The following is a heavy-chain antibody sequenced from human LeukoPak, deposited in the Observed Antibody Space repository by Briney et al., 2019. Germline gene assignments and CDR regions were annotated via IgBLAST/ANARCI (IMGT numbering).Heavy chain of an antibody. V-gene: IGHV3-74*01. Sequence: GGSLRLSCAASGFTFSSYWMCWVRQDPGKGLAWVSCIKTDGSITAYAGSVKGRFTISRDNAKNTLYLQMNSLRAEDTAVYYCARDVNYGVDVWGQGTTVSVSS. CDR3: ARDVNYGVDV. J-gene: IGHJ6*02. CDR2: IKTDGSIT. CDR1: GFTFSSYW.